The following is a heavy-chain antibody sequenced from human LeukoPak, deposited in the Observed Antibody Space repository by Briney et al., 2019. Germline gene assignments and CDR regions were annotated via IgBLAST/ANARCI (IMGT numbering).Heavy chain of an antibody. CDR3: ASLESAKSQIDY. V-gene: IGHV3-30*03. J-gene: IGHJ4*02. Sequence: GGSLRLSCAASGFTFSSYGVHWVRQAPAKGLEWVAVISYDGSNKYYADSVKRRFTISRDNSKHTLYLQMNSLRAEDTAVYYCASLESAKSQIDYWGQGTLVTVSS. CDR2: ISYDGSNK. CDR1: GFTFSSYG.